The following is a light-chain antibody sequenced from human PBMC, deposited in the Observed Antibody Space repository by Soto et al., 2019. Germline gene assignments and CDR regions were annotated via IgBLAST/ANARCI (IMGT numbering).Light chain of an antibody. CDR2: DAA. CDR3: QQRSNWPIT. J-gene: IGKJ5*01. Sequence: IQLTQSPGTLSLSPGASATLSCRASQTVGTSFVSWYQNTPGQAPRLLIYDAANRATGIPARFSGSGSGTDFTLTISSLEPEDLAVYCCQQRSNWPITFGQGTRLEIK. V-gene: IGKV3-11*01. CDR1: QTVGTS.